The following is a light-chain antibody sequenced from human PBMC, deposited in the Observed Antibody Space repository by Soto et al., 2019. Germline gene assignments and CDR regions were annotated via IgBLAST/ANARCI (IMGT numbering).Light chain of an antibody. J-gene: IGKJ1*01. Sequence: IQVTQSPSSLSASVEDRVIITCRASQSISNHLNWYQQKPGKAPKLLIFAASSLQSGVPSRFSGSRSGPDFTLTISSLQPEDFATYYCQQSYSSPPTFGQGTKADIK. CDR1: QSISNH. CDR3: QQSYSSPPT. CDR2: AAS. V-gene: IGKV1-39*01.